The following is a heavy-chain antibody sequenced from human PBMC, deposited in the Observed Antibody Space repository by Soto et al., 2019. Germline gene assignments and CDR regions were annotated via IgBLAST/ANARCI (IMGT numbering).Heavy chain of an antibody. V-gene: IGHV3-23*01. CDR2: ISGGGNDA. Sequence: GGSLRLSCAASGFTFSSYAMSWVRQAPGKGLEWVSSISGGGNDAYYADSVKGRVTISRDNSRNTLYLQMNSLRADDTAIFYCTRSLFLASTGIEPFDLWGQGTLVTVS. CDR3: TRSLFLASTGIEPFDL. J-gene: IGHJ4*02. D-gene: IGHD6-13*01. CDR1: GFTFSSYA.